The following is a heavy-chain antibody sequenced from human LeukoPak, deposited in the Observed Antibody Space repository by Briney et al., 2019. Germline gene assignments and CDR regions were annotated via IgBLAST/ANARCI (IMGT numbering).Heavy chain of an antibody. CDR2: IYYSGST. J-gene: IGHJ4*02. Sequence: SETLSLTCTVSGGSISSGDYYWSWIRQPPGKGLEWIGYIYYSGSTYYNPSLKSRVTISVDTSKSQFSLKLSSVTAADTAVYYCARDCSGGSCYIDYWGQGTLVTVSS. CDR3: ARDCSGGSCYIDY. CDR1: GGSISSGDYY. D-gene: IGHD2-15*01. V-gene: IGHV4-30-4*08.